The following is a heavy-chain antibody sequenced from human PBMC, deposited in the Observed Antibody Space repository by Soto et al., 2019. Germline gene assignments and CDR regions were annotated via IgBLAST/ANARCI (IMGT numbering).Heavy chain of an antibody. J-gene: IGHJ6*03. Sequence: ASVKVSCKASGYTFTSYGISWVRQAPGQGLEWMGWISAYNGNTNYAQKLQGRVTMTTDTSTSTAYMELRSLRSDDTAVYYCARRGQGEYEYYYYYMEVWGKGKTVFVS. CDR3: ARRGQGEYEYYYYYMEV. CDR2: ISAYNGNT. V-gene: IGHV1-18*01. CDR1: GYTFTSYG. D-gene: IGHD1-26*01.